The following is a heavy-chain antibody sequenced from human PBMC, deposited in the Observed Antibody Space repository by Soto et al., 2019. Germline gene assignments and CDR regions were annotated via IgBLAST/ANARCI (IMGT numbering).Heavy chain of an antibody. CDR2: ISYTGST. Sequence: PSETLSLTCTVSGDSISSYYWSWIRQPPGKGLEWVGYISYTGSTIYNPSLKSRVTISVDTSKNQFSLKLSSVTAADTAVYYCARVRGVGYCSGGSCYPYYYGMDVWGQGTTVTVSS. CDR1: GDSISSYY. V-gene: IGHV4-59*12. CDR3: ARVRGVGYCSGGSCYPYYYGMDV. J-gene: IGHJ6*02. D-gene: IGHD2-15*01.